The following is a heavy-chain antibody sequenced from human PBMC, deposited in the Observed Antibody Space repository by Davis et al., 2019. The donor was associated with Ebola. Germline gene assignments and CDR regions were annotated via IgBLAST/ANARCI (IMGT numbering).Heavy chain of an antibody. CDR2: INYGGNT. D-gene: IGHD1-26*01. J-gene: IGHJ4*02. CDR1: GDSITTSSYY. Sequence: SETLSLTCSVSGDSITTSSYYWGWIRQTPGKGLEWIGSINYGGNTYYNPSLKSRVTISVDRSKNQFSLKLSSVTAADTAVYYCARVGATTGVDYWGQGTLVTVSS. CDR3: ARVGATTGVDY. V-gene: IGHV4-39*07.